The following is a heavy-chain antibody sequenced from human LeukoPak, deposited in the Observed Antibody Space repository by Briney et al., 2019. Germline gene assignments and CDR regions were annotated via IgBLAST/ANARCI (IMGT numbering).Heavy chain of an antibody. CDR2: ISSSGSTI. CDR1: GFTFSSYA. V-gene: IGHV3-48*03. Sequence: QPGGSLRLSCAASGFTFSSYAMSWVRQAPGKGLEWVSYISSSGSTIYYADSVKGRFTISRDNAKNSLYLQMNSLRAEDTAVYYCAELGITMIGGVWGKETTVTISS. J-gene: IGHJ6*04. CDR3: AELGITMIGGV. D-gene: IGHD3-10*02.